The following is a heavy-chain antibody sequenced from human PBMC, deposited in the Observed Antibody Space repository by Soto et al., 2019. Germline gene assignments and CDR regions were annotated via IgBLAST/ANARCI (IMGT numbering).Heavy chain of an antibody. J-gene: IGHJ6*02. D-gene: IGHD4-17*01. Sequence: ASVKVSCKASGYTFTSYGISWVRQAPGQGLEWMGWISAYNGNTNYAQKLQDRVTMTTDTSTSTAYMELRSLRSDDTAVYYCARDHDYGDYLSDYYYYGMDVWGQGTTVTVSS. CDR2: ISAYNGNT. CDR1: GYTFTSYG. V-gene: IGHV1-18*01. CDR3: ARDHDYGDYLSDYYYYGMDV.